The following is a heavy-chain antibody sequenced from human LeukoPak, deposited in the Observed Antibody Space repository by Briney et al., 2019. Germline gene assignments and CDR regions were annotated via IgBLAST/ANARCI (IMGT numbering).Heavy chain of an antibody. CDR2: INPNSGGT. CDR1: GYSFTDYY. D-gene: IGHD2-21*01. V-gene: IGHV1-2*02. Sequence: GASVKVSCKTSGYSFTDYYMHWVRQAPGQGLEWMGWINPNSGGTSSAQKFQGRVTMTRDTSITTVYMEVSWLTSDDTAIYYCARAARLHGGPYLIGPWGQGTLVTVSS. J-gene: IGHJ5*02. CDR3: ARAARLHGGPYLIGP.